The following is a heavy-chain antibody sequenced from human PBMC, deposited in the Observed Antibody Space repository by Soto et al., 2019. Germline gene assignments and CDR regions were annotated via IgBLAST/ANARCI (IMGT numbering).Heavy chain of an antibody. J-gene: IGHJ6*03. CDR3: AREDSSSSGYYYYYYMDV. Sequence: GGSVRLSCAASGFTVSSYSRNWVRQAPGKGLEWVSSISSSSSYIYYADSVKGRFTISRDNAKNSLYLQMNSLRAEDTAVYYCAREDSSSSGYYYYYYMDVWGKGTTVTVSS. CDR1: GFTVSSYS. D-gene: IGHD6-6*01. CDR2: ISSSSSYI. V-gene: IGHV3-21*01.